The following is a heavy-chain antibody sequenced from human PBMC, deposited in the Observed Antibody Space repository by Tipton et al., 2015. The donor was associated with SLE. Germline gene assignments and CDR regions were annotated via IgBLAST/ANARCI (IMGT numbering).Heavy chain of an antibody. CDR2: INTDGSST. D-gene: IGHD5-18*01. Sequence: SLRLSCAASGFTFSSYWMHWVRQAPGKGLVWVSRINTDGSSTSYADSVKGQFTISRDNAKNTLYLQMNSLRAEDTAVYCCARVLKYTYGLGGWYFDLWGRGTLVTVSP. CDR3: ARVLKYTYGLGGWYFDL. V-gene: IGHV3-74*01. CDR1: GFTFSSYW. J-gene: IGHJ2*01.